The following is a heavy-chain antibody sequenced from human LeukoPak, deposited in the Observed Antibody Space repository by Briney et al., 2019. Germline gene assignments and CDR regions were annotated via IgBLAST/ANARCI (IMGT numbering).Heavy chain of an antibody. CDR2: INPNTDAT. CDR3: IYYDSSAYPH. CDR1: GYTFTGHY. D-gene: IGHD3-22*01. V-gene: IGHV1-2*02. Sequence: ASVKVSCKTSGYTFTGHYMHWVRQAPGQGLEWMGWINPNTDATNCAQKFQGRVTMTRDTSISTAYMELSRLTSDDTAVYYCIYYDSSAYPHWGQGTQVTVSS. J-gene: IGHJ4*02.